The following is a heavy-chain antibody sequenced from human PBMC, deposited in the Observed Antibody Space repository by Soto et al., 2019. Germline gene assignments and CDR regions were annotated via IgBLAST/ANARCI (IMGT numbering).Heavy chain of an antibody. CDR3: ARGGRLLVPDRATD. CDR1: GFTFSSYG. Sequence: QVQLVESGGGVVQPGRSLRLSCAASGFTFSSYGMHWVRQAPGKGLEWVAVIWYDGSNKYYADSVKGRFTISRDNSKNTLYLQMNSLRAEDTAVYYCARGGRLLVPDRATDWGQGTLVTVSS. J-gene: IGHJ4*02. D-gene: IGHD6-13*01. V-gene: IGHV3-33*01. CDR2: IWYDGSNK.